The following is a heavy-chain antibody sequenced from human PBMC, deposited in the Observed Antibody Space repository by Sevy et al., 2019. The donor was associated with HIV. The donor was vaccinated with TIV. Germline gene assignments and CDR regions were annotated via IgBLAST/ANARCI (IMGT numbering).Heavy chain of an antibody. CDR3: ALERLSSDVAEYFQN. J-gene: IGHJ1*01. CDR1: GFTFRTYG. Sequence: GGSLRLSCAASGFTFRTYGMHWVRQAPGKGLEWVTTVSYDGSNTYYADSVKGRFAVFRDNSRNLLNLQMNNLRPEDTAVYYCALERLSSDVAEYFQNWGQGTPVTVSS. CDR2: VSYDGSNT. V-gene: IGHV3-30*03. D-gene: IGHD1-1*01.